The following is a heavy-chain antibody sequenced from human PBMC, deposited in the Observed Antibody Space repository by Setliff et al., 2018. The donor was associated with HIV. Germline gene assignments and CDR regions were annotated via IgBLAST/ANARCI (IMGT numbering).Heavy chain of an antibody. CDR2: INHSGST. J-gene: IGHJ6*03. V-gene: IGHV4-34*01. CDR3: ARVPPGPYYYYMDV. Sequence: SETLSLTCAVYGGSFSGYYWSWIRQPPGKGLEWIGEINHSGSTNYNPSLKSRVTISVDTSKNQFSLKLSSVTAADAAVYYCARVPPGPYYYYMDVWGKGTTVTVSS. CDR1: GGSFSGYY.